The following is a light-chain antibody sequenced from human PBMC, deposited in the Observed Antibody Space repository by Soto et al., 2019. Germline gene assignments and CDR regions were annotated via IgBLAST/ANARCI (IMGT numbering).Light chain of an antibody. Sequence: EIVLTQSPATLSLSPGERATLSCRASQRVSSSLAWYQQKPGQPPRLLSFDESNMATGIPARFSGSGSGTDFTLTIGSREPEDFAVYYCQQRTNWPPGVTFGPGTKVDVK. CDR1: QRVSSS. CDR3: QQRTNWPPGVT. CDR2: DES. J-gene: IGKJ3*01. V-gene: IGKV3-11*01.